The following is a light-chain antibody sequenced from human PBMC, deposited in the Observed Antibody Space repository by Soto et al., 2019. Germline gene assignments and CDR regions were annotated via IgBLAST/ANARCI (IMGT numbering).Light chain of an antibody. CDR1: QSVSSTY. CDR2: GAS. J-gene: IGKJ1*01. Sequence: EIVLTQSPGTLSLSPGDRATLSCRASQSVSSTYLAWYQQKAGQAPKLLVYGASTRATGTPDRFSGSGSGTYFTLTISRLEPEDVAVYYCQHYGRSLTWTFGQWTKVEIK. CDR3: QHYGRSLTWT. V-gene: IGKV3-20*01.